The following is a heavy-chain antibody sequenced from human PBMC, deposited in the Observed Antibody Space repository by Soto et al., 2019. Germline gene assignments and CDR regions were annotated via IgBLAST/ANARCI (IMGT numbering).Heavy chain of an antibody. Sequence: QVQLVQSGAEVKKPGASVKVSCKASGYTFTSYGISWVRQAPGQGLESMGWSSAYNGNTNYAQKLQGRFTMTTDTSTSAAYMELRSLRSDDTAVYYCARTGSITMVRGAKKNPYYFGMDVWGQGTTVTVSS. V-gene: IGHV1-18*01. CDR2: SSAYNGNT. D-gene: IGHD3-10*01. J-gene: IGHJ6*02. CDR1: GYTFTSYG. CDR3: ARTGSITMVRGAKKNPYYFGMDV.